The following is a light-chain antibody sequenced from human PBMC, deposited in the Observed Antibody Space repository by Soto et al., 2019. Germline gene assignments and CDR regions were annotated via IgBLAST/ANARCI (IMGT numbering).Light chain of an antibody. V-gene: IGKV3-20*01. Sequence: EIVLTQSPGTLSLSPGEGATLSCRASQSVSSSYLAWYQQKPGQAPRLLIYGASSRATGIPDRFSGSGSGTDFTLTISRLEPEDFAMYYCQQYGSSSYTCGQGTKLEIK. J-gene: IGKJ2*01. CDR1: QSVSSSY. CDR3: QQYGSSSYT. CDR2: GAS.